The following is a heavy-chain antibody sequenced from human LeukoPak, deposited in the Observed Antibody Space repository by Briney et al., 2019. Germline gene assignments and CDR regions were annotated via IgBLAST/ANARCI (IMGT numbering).Heavy chain of an antibody. CDR1: GFTFSDYY. CDR2: ISNSGYSI. Sequence: GGSLRLSCAASGFTFSDYYMTWIRQTPGKGLEWISYISNSGYSIYYTGSVKGRFTISRDNAKNSLYLQMNSLRAEDSAVYYCARKKRSFDIWGQGTVVTLSS. J-gene: IGHJ3*02. CDR3: ARKKRSFDI. V-gene: IGHV3-11*01. D-gene: IGHD6-25*01.